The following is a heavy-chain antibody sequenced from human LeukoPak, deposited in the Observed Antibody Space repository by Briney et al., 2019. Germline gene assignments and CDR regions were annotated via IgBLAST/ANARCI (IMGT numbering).Heavy chain of an antibody. Sequence: GASLKVSSKASRYTFTSYDINWGPHATEERREWRGWINPKSGNTGYAQKFQGRVTMTRNTSISTAYMELSSLRSEDTAVYYCARAEDISIAVAGTNFGMDVWGAGDPVSVSS. D-gene: IGHD6-19*01. CDR1: RYTFTSYD. V-gene: IGHV1-8*01. CDR3: ARAEDISIAVAGTNFGMDV. J-gene: IGHJ6*01. CDR2: INPKSGNT.